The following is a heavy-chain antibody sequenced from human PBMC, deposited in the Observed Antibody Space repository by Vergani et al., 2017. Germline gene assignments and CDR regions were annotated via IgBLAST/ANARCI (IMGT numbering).Heavy chain of an antibody. CDR3: AKDGPSSGWYLRKDYYYYGMDV. CDR2: IRYDGSNK. J-gene: IGHJ6*02. D-gene: IGHD6-19*01. Sequence: VQLVESGGGLVQPGGSLKLSCAASGFTFSSYGMHWVRQAPGKGLEWVAFIRYDGSNKYYADSVKGRFTISRDNSKNTLYLQMNSLRAEDTAVYYCAKDGPSSGWYLRKDYYYYGMDVWGQGTTVTVSS. V-gene: IGHV3-30*02. CDR1: GFTFSSYG.